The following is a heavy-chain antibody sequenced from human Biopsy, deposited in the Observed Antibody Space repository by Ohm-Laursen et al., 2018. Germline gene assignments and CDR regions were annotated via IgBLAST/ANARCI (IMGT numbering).Heavy chain of an antibody. CDR2: IIPILRTT. V-gene: IGHV1-69*11. Sequence: ASVKVSCKAPTGTFNSYGIIWVRQAPGQGLEWMGRIIPILRTTAYAQTFLGRVTITADSPTSTVDMELTSLTSDDTAVYFCAREVIGYQLPCDDWGQGTLVIVSS. CDR1: TGTFNSYG. CDR3: AREVIGYQLPCDD. J-gene: IGHJ4*02. D-gene: IGHD5-18*01.